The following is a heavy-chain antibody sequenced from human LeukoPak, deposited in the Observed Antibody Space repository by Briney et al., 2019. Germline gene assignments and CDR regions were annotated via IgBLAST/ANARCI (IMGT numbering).Heavy chain of an antibody. Sequence: GGSLRLSCAASGFTFSSYWMSWVRQAPGKGLEWVANIKQDGSEKYYVDSVKGRFTISRDNAKNPLCLQMNSLRAEDTAVYYRARDMITFGGAFDYWGQGTLVTVSS. CDR1: GFTFSSYW. CDR2: IKQDGSEK. V-gene: IGHV3-7*01. CDR3: ARDMITFGGAFDY. J-gene: IGHJ4*02. D-gene: IGHD3-16*01.